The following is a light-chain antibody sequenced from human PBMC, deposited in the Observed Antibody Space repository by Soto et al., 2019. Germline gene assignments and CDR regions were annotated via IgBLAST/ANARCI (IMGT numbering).Light chain of an antibody. CDR1: SSDVGGYNY. CDR2: EVN. J-gene: IGLJ1*01. Sequence: QSALTQHPSASGSPGQSVAISCTGTSSDVGGYNYVSWYQQHPGKAPKLMIYEVNKRPSGVPDRFSGSKSGNTASLTVSGLQAEDEADYYCSSYAGSSNVFGTGTKVTVL. CDR3: SSYAGSSNV. V-gene: IGLV2-8*01.